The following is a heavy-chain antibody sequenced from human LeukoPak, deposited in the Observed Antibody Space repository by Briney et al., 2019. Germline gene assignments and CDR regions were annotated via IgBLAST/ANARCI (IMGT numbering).Heavy chain of an antibody. J-gene: IGHJ4*02. Sequence: SVKVSCTASGGTFSSYAISWVRQAPGQGLEWMGGIIPIFGTANYAQKFQGRVTITADESTSTAYMELSSLRSEVTAVYYCARESRGSGSYHYWGQGTLVTVSS. CDR3: ARESRGSGSYHY. CDR1: GGTFSSYA. D-gene: IGHD3-10*01. CDR2: IIPIFGTA. V-gene: IGHV1-69*01.